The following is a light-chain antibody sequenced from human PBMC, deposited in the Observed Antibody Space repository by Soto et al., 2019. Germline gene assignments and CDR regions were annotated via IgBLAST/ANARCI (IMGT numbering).Light chain of an antibody. CDR2: DTS. J-gene: IGKJ4*01. V-gene: IGKV3-15*01. CDR1: QGLGDT. Sequence: EVVMTQSPATLPVSPGEGATFSCRSGQGLGDTLAWYQHNPGQTPKLPIFDTSTRATGVPARFSGSRSGTEFTLTINSLQSEDFAVYYCQRYNNWPLTFGGGTKVESK. CDR3: QRYNNWPLT.